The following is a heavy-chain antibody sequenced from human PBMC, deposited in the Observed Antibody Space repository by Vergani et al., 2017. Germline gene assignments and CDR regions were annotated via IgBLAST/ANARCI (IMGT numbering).Heavy chain of an antibody. CDR3: ASGYYYDSSGYYYLDS. Sequence: QVQLQQWGAGLLKPSETLSLTCAVYGGSFSGYYWSWIRQPPGKGREWIGEINHSGSTNYNPYLKSRVTITVNTSKNQFSLKLSSVTAADTAVYYCASGYYYDSSGYYYLDSWGQGTLVTVSA. CDR1: GGSFSGYY. D-gene: IGHD3-22*01. J-gene: IGHJ4*02. CDR2: INHSGST. V-gene: IGHV4-34*01.